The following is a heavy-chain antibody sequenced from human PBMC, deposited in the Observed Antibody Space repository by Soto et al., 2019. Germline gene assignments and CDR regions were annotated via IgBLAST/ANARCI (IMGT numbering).Heavy chain of an antibody. V-gene: IGHV3-53*01. Sequence: GGSLRLSCAASGFSISDNYMTWVRQAPGKGLEWVSVLYSGGTATSYADSVKGRFTVSRDTPKNTLSLQLGSLRAEDTAVYYCARGVPVGAIGRFYFDSWGQGTLVTVS. CDR3: ARGVPVGAIGRFYFDS. D-gene: IGHD1-26*01. CDR2: LYSGGTAT. J-gene: IGHJ4*02. CDR1: GFSISDNY.